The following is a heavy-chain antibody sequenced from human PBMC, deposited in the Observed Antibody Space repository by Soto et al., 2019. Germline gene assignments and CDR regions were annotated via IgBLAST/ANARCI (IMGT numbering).Heavy chain of an antibody. CDR3: VKDLFGVVITRFDY. D-gene: IGHD3-3*01. V-gene: IGHV3-23*01. CDR1: GFTFSSYA. J-gene: IGHJ4*02. Sequence: PGGSLRLSCAASGFTFSSYAMSWVRQAPGKGLEWVSAISGSGGSTYYADSVKGRFTISRDNSKNTLYLQMSSLRAEDTAVYYCVKDLFGVVITRFDYWGQGTLVTVSS. CDR2: ISGSGGST.